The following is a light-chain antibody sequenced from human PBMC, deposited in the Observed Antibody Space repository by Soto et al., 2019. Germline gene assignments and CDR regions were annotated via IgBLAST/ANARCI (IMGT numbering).Light chain of an antibody. J-gene: IGKJ1*01. CDR2: GAS. V-gene: IGKV3-20*01. CDR1: QSVSSSY. CDR3: QQYDSSPVR. Sequence: EIVLTQSPGTLSLSPGERATLSCRASQSVSSSYLAWYHQKPGQAPRLLIYGASSRATGIPDRFSGSGSGTDFTLTISRLEPEDVAVYYCQQYDSSPVRFGQGTKVEIK.